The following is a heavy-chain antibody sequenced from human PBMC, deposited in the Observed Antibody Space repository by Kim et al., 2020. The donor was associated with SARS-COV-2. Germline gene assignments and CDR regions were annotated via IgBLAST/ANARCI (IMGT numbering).Heavy chain of an antibody. CDR1: GYTFTSYG. Sequence: ASVKVSCKASGYTFTSYGISWVRQAPGQGLEWMGWISAYNGNTNYAQKLQGRVTMTTDTSTSTAYMELRSLRSDDTAVYYCARDRIAVAAAEFDYWGQGTLVTVSS. J-gene: IGHJ4*02. CDR2: ISAYNGNT. D-gene: IGHD6-19*01. CDR3: ARDRIAVAAAEFDY. V-gene: IGHV1-18*04.